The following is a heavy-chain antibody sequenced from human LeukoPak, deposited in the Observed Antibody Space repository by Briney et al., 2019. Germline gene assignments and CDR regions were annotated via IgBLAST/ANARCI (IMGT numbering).Heavy chain of an antibody. J-gene: IGHJ4*02. D-gene: IGHD5-12*01. V-gene: IGHV3-11*01. CDR3: ASAIVATDQDPPFDF. CDR1: GFTFSDSH. CDR2: ISGSGNTI. Sequence: GGSLRLSCAASGFTFSDSHMSWIRQAPGKGLEWVSYISGSGNTIYKADSVKGRFTISRDNAKNSLYLQMNSLRVEDTAVYYCASAIVATDQDPPFDFWGQGTLVTVSS.